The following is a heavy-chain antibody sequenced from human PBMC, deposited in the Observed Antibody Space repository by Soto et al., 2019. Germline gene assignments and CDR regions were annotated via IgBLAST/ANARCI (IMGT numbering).Heavy chain of an antibody. CDR3: ARDELERTGYDY. CDR1: GGTFSSYT. V-gene: IGHV1-69*04. J-gene: IGHJ4*02. CDR2: IIPILGIA. Sequence: SVKVSCKASGGTFSSYTISWVRQAPGQGLEWMGRIIPILGIANYAQKFQGRVTITAGKSTSTAYMELSSLRSEDTAVYYCARDELERTGYDYWGQGTLVTVSS. D-gene: IGHD6-25*01.